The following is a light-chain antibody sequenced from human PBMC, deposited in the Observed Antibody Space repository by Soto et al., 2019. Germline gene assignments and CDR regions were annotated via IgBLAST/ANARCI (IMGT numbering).Light chain of an antibody. CDR3: SSYTSSSTLLYV. CDR1: PGHVGGNNY. CDR2: DVS. Sequence: QSALTQPASVSGSPGRWITIPCTGTPGHVGGNNYVSWYQQHPGKAPKLMIYDVSSRPSGVSNRFSGSKSGNTASLTISGLQAEDEADYYCSSYTSSSTLLYVFGTGTQLSVL. V-gene: IGLV2-14*01. J-gene: IGLJ1*01.